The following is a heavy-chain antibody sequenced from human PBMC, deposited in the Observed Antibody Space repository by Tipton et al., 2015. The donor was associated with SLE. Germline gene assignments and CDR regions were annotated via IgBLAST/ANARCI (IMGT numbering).Heavy chain of an antibody. J-gene: IGHJ6*03. D-gene: IGHD2-2*01. CDR1: GGSISSFY. CDR3: ARGGGCSSTSCYRGHQRYYYRYMDV. Sequence: TLSLTCTVSGGSISSFYWSWIRQPPGKGLEWIGHIYYSGSTNYNPSLKSPVTISLDTSKNQFSLKLNSVIAADTAVYYCARGGGCSSTSCYRGHQRYYYRYMDVWGKGTTVTVSS. CDR2: IYYSGST. V-gene: IGHV4-59*12.